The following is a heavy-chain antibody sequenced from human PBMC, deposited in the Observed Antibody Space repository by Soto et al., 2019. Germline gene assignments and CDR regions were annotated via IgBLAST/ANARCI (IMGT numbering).Heavy chain of an antibody. Sequence: GGSLRLSCAASGFTFSSYSMSWVRQAPGKGLEWVSAISGSGGSTYYADSVKGRFTISRDNSKNTLYLQMNSLRAEDTAVHYCAKRAVAGNQFDDYWGQGTLVTVSS. CDR1: GFTFSSYS. V-gene: IGHV3-23*01. CDR2: ISGSGGST. J-gene: IGHJ4*02. CDR3: AKRAVAGNQFDDY. D-gene: IGHD6-19*01.